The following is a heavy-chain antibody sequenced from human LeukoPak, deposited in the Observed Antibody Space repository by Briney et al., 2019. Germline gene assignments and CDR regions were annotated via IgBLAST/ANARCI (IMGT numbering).Heavy chain of an antibody. V-gene: IGHV4-34*01. CDR3: ARGRLYCSSTSCWGGWFDP. CDR2: INHSGST. Sequence: SETLSLTCAVYGGSFSGYYWSWTRQPPGKGLEWIGEINHSGSTNYNPSLKSRVTISVDTSKNQFSLKLSSVTAADTAVYYCARGRLYCSSTSCWGGWFDPWGQGTLVTVSS. D-gene: IGHD2-2*01. J-gene: IGHJ5*02. CDR1: GGSFSGYY.